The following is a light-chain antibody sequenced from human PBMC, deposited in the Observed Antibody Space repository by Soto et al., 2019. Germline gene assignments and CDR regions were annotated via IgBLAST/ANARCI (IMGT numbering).Light chain of an antibody. J-gene: IGLJ2*01. Sequence: QSVLTQPPSVSGAPGQRVTISCTGSSSNIAACYDEHWYQNLPGTPPKLLIYGNSNRPSGVPDRFSGSKSGTSASLAITGLQAEDEADYYCPSYDGCRSAVSFGGGTKVTVL. CDR2: GNS. V-gene: IGLV1-40*01. CDR1: SSNIAACYD. CDR3: PSYDGCRSAVS.